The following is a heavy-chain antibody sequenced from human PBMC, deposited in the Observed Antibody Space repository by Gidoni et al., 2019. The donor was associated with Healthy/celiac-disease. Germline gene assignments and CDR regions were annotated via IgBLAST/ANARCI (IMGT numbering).Heavy chain of an antibody. Sequence: QLQLQESGPGLVKPSETLSLTCTVSGGSISSSSSYWGWIRQPPGKGLEWIGSIYYSGSTYYNPSLKSRVTISVDTSKNQFSLKLSSVTAADTAVYYCASRTYYYDSSGYEVRWFDPWGQGTLVTVSS. CDR3: ASRTYYYDSSGYEVRWFDP. V-gene: IGHV4-39*01. D-gene: IGHD3-22*01. CDR2: IYYSGST. J-gene: IGHJ5*02. CDR1: GGSISSSSSY.